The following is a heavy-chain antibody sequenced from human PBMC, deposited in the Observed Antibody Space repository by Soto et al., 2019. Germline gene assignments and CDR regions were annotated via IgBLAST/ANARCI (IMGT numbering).Heavy chain of an antibody. J-gene: IGHJ6*02. CDR3: AKEYCSSTSCYVGYYGMDV. Sequence: QVQLVESGGGVVQPGRSLRLSCAASGFTFSSYGMHWVRQAPGKGLERVAVISYDGRNKYYADSVKGRFPISRDNSKNTLYLQMNSLRAEDTAVYYCAKEYCSSTSCYVGYYGMDVWGQGTTVTVSS. V-gene: IGHV3-30*18. D-gene: IGHD2-2*01. CDR1: GFTFSSYG. CDR2: ISYDGRNK.